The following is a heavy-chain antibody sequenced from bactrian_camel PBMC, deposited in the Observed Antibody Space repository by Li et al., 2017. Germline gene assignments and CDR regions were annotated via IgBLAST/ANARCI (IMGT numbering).Heavy chain of an antibody. Sequence: VQLVESGGGLVQPGGSLRLSCAASGFTVSNYDMSWVRQAPGKGLEWVSTINGGGGSAYFADSVKGRFSISGDNAKNTLYLQMNSLRTEDTAVYYCATQYGTDGMDYWGKGTQVTVS. CDR2: INGGGGSA. D-gene: IGHD6*01. CDR1: GFTVSNYD. J-gene: IGHJ7*01. V-gene: IGHV3S31*01.